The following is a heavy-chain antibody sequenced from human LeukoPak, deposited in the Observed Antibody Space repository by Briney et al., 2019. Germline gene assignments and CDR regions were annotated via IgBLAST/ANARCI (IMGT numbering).Heavy chain of an antibody. D-gene: IGHD7-27*01. J-gene: IGHJ3*02. V-gene: IGHV4-59*05. CDR2: IYYSGST. CDR3: ARHWGGAFDI. Sequence: SETLSLTCTVSGGSISSYYWSWIRQPPGKGLEWIGSIYYSGSTYYNPSLKSRVTISVDTSKNQFSLKLSSVTAADTAVYYCARHWGGAFDIWGQGTMVTVSS. CDR1: GGSISSYY.